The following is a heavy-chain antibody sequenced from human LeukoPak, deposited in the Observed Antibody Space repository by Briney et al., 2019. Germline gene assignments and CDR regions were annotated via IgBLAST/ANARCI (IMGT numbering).Heavy chain of an antibody. CDR1: GLTFSSYG. CDR3: ARRAGAYPHPYDY. D-gene: IGHD3-16*01. Sequence: GGSLRLSCAASGLTFSSYGMHWVRQAPGKGLEWVAFILYDGSIKHYADSVKGRFTISRDNSKNTLYLQMNSLRAEDTAVYYCARRAGAYPHPYDYWGQGTLVTVSS. V-gene: IGHV3-30*02. J-gene: IGHJ4*02. CDR2: ILYDGSIK.